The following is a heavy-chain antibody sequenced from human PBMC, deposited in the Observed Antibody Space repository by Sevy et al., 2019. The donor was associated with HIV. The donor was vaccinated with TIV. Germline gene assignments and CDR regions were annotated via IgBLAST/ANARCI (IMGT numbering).Heavy chain of an antibody. J-gene: IGHJ4*02. D-gene: IGHD6-13*01. V-gene: IGHV3-72*01. CDR1: GFTFSDHY. CDR3: ATHAGIAAAGRVFDY. Sequence: GGSLRLSCAASGFTFSDHYMEWVRQAPGKGLEWVGRVRNKADGYTTEYAASVKGRFTISRDDSKDSLYLLMNSLKTEATAVYYCATHAGIAAAGRVFDYWGQGTLVTVSS. CDR2: VRNKADGYTT.